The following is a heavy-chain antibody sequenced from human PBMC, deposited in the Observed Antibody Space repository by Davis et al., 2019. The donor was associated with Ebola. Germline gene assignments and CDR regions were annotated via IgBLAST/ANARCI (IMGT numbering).Heavy chain of an antibody. J-gene: IGHJ4*02. CDR1: GGSISSGDYY. CDR3: ARGNSYGHSLFDY. D-gene: IGHD5-18*01. V-gene: IGHV4-30-4*01. CDR2: IYYSGST. Sequence: SETLSLTCTVSGGSISSGDYYWSWIRQPPGKGLEWIGYIYYSGSTYYNPSLKSRVTISVDTSKNQFSLKLSSVTAADTAVYYCARGNSYGHSLFDYWGQGTLVTVSS.